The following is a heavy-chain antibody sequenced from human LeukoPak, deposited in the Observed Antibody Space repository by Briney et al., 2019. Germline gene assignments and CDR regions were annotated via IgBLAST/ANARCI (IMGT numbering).Heavy chain of an antibody. J-gene: IGHJ4*02. D-gene: IGHD3-3*01. CDR1: GYSISSGYY. Sequence: PSETLSLTCTVSGYSISSGYYWGWIRQPPGKGLEWIGSIYHSGSTYYNPSLKSRVTISVDTSKNQFSLKLSSVTAADTAVYYCARGSKAYYEEYFDYWGQGTLVTVSS. CDR2: IYHSGST. V-gene: IGHV4-38-2*02. CDR3: ARGSKAYYEEYFDY.